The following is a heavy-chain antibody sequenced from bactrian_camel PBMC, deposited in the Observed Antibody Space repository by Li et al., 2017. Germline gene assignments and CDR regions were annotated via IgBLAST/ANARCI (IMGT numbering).Heavy chain of an antibody. D-gene: IGHD5*01. Sequence: HVQLVESGGASVQAGGSLTLSCAISGYTFTTYCMAWFRQAPGKERQGVAGLGSNGATNYADPVKGRFTISRDNAKNTLYLQMNSLKTEDTALYYCAASTMGWGAQHYWGQGTQVTVS. CDR1: GYTFTTYC. CDR2: LGSNGAT. V-gene: IGHV3S57*01. J-gene: IGHJ4*01. CDR3: AASTMGWGAQHY.